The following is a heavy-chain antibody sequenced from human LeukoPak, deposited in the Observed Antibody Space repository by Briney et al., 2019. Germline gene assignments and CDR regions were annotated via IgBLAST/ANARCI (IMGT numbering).Heavy chain of an antibody. CDR2: IYTSGST. J-gene: IGHJ6*03. CDR1: XXY. Sequence: XXYWSWIRQPAGKGLEWIGRIYTSGSTNYNPSLKSRVTMSVDTSKNQFSLKLSSVTAADTAVYYCARDSPIAAPQTYYYYMDVWGKGTTVTVSS. V-gene: IGHV4-4*07. CDR3: ARDSPIAAPQTYYYYMDV. D-gene: IGHD6-13*01.